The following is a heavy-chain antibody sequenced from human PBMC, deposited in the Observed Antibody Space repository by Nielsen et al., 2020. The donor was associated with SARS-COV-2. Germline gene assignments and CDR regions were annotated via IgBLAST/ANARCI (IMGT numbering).Heavy chain of an antibody. V-gene: IGHV3-53*01. Sequence: WIRQPPGKGLEWVSVIYSGGSTYYADSVKGRFTISRDNSKNTLYLQMNSLRAEDTAVYYCARGPSTVTTYFYYYYGMDVWGQGTTVTVSS. D-gene: IGHD4-17*01. J-gene: IGHJ6*02. CDR3: ARGPSTVTTYFYYYYGMDV. CDR2: IYSGGST.